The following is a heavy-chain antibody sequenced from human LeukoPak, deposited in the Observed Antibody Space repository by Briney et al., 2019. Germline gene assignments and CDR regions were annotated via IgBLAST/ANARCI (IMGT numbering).Heavy chain of an antibody. D-gene: IGHD3-3*01. Sequence: PGGSLRLSCAASGFTFSSYSMNWVRQAPGKGLEWVSYISSSSSTIYYADSVKGRFTISRDNAKNSLYLQMNSLRAEDTAVYYCARHTTDYDFWSGYSNWFDPWGQGTLVTVSS. CDR3: ARHTTDYDFWSGYSNWFDP. CDR2: ISSSSSTI. CDR1: GFTFSSYS. V-gene: IGHV3-48*01. J-gene: IGHJ5*02.